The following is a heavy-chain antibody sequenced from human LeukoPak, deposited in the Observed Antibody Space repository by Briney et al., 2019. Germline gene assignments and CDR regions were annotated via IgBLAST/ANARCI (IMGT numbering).Heavy chain of an antibody. Sequence: SETLSLTCTVSGGSISSYYWSWIRQPPGKGLEWIGYIYYSGSTNYNPSLKSRVTISVDTSKNQFSLKLSSVTAADTAVYYCARHTHYYYYYMDVWGKGTTVTISS. J-gene: IGHJ6*03. V-gene: IGHV4-59*08. CDR1: GGSISSYY. CDR3: ARHTHYYYYYMDV. CDR2: IYYSGST.